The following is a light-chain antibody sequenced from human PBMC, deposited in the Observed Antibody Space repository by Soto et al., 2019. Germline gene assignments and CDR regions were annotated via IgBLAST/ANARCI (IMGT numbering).Light chain of an antibody. CDR3: QKYNSAPWT. V-gene: IGKV1-27*01. Sequence: DIQMTQSPSSLSTSVGDRVTITCRASQGISNYLAWYQQKPGKVPKLLIYAASTLQSGVPSRFSCSGSGTDFTLTISSLQPEDVATYYCQKYNSAPWTFGQVTKVEIK. J-gene: IGKJ1*01. CDR1: QGISNY. CDR2: AAS.